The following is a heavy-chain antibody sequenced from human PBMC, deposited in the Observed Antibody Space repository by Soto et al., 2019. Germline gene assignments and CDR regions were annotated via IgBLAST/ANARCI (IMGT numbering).Heavy chain of an antibody. CDR2: IVREGTEQ. CDR3: ARDDDYPDNGFDY. V-gene: IGHV3-33*01. D-gene: IGHD4-17*01. Sequence: QAPGKGLEWLAVIVREGTEQYYADSVKGRFTISRDNSKHTLYLQMHSLRVDDTAVYYCARDDDYPDNGFDYWGQGTLLTVSS. J-gene: IGHJ4*02.